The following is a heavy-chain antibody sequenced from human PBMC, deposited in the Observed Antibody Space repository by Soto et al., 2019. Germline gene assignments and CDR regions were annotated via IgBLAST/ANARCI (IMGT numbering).Heavy chain of an antibody. CDR2: IYYSGST. CDR3: ARAGGPDDYVWGSYRPDAFDI. CDR1: GGSISSGGYY. Sequence: QVQLQESGPGLVKPSQTLSLTCTVSGGSISSGGYYWSWIRQHPGKGLEWLGYIYYSGSTYYNPSLKSRVTISVDTSKNQFSLKLSSVTAADTAVYYCARAGGPDDYVWGSYRPDAFDIWGQGTMVTVSS. V-gene: IGHV4-31*03. J-gene: IGHJ3*02. D-gene: IGHD3-16*02.